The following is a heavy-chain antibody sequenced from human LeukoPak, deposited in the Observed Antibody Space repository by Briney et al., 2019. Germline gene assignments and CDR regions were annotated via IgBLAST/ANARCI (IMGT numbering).Heavy chain of an antibody. Sequence: SETLSLTCTVSGGSTSSGDYYWSWIRQPPGKGLEWIGYIYYSGSTYFNPSLKSRVTISVDTSKNQFSLKLSSVTAADTAVYYCARAGYYDSSGVDYWGQGALVTVSS. CDR2: IYYSGST. V-gene: IGHV4-30-4*01. CDR1: GGSTSSGDYY. J-gene: IGHJ4*02. CDR3: ARAGYYDSSGVDY. D-gene: IGHD3-22*01.